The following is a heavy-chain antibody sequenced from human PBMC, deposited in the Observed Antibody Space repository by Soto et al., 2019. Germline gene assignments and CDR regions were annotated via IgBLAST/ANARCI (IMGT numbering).Heavy chain of an antibody. D-gene: IGHD4-17*01. Sequence: QVQLQESGPGLVKPSQTLSLTCTVSGGSVSSGEYYWSWIRQPPGKGLEWIGYIYYNGSPYYKSSLKSRVTISLDTSKNQFSLKLSSVTAADTAVYYCARVRSYGMDVWGQGTTVTVSS. CDR1: GGSVSSGEYY. CDR2: IYYNGSP. V-gene: IGHV4-30-4*01. J-gene: IGHJ6*02. CDR3: ARVRSYGMDV.